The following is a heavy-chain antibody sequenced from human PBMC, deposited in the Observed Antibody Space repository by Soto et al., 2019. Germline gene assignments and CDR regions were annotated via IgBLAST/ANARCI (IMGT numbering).Heavy chain of an antibody. V-gene: IGHV4-61*05. Sequence: SETLSLTCTVSGGSISSGDYYWSWIRQPPGKGLEWIGYIYYSGSTNYNPSLKSRVTISVDKSKNQFSLKLSSVTAADTAVYYCARSGYSYGDKYYYYGMDVWGHGTTVTVSS. CDR1: GGSISSGDYY. CDR3: ARSGYSYGDKYYYYGMDV. CDR2: IYYSGST. J-gene: IGHJ6*02. D-gene: IGHD5-18*01.